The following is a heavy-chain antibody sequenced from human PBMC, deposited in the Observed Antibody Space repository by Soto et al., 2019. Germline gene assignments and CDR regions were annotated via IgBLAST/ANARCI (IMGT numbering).Heavy chain of an antibody. V-gene: IGHV1-18*01. CDR3: ARDSPPVDY. CDR2: TSAYNGNT. CDR1: GYMFGNYG. Sequence: SVKPSCKAFGYMFGNYGNSWGRQAPGQGLEWMGWTSAYNGNTKYAQKLQGRVTMTTDTSTSTAYMELRSLRSDDTAVYYCARDSPPVDYWGQ. J-gene: IGHJ4*02.